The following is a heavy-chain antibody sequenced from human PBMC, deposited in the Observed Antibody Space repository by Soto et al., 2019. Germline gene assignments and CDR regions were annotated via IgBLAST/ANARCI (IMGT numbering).Heavy chain of an antibody. D-gene: IGHD3-9*01. J-gene: IGHJ4*02. CDR1: GGTFSSYA. CDR2: IIPIFGTA. CDR3: ASWLRTAEAPDSDY. V-gene: IGHV1-69*13. Sequence: SVKVSCKASGGTFSSYAISWVRQAPGQGLEWMGGIIPIFGTANYAQKFQGRVTITADESTSTAYMELSSLRSEDTAVYYCASWLRTAEAPDSDYWGQGTLVTVSS.